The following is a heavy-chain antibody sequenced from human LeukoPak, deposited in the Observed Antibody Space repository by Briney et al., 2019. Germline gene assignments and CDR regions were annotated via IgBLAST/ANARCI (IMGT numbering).Heavy chain of an antibody. V-gene: IGHV3-53*01. J-gene: IGHJ4*02. D-gene: IGHD2/OR15-2a*01. CDR1: GFSVSSTY. CDR3: ARDLSYFDY. CDR2: TYSDGNT. Sequence: GGSLRLSCAVAGFSVSSTYMTWVRQAPGKGLEWVSITYSDGNTYYAESVRGRFTVSGGYSKNTLYLQMKSLRVEDTAFYYCARDLSYFDYWGQGTLVTVSS.